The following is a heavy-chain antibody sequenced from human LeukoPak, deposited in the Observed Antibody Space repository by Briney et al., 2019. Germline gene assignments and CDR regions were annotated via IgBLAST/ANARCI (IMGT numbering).Heavy chain of an antibody. CDR2: ISGNGYNT. CDR1: GFTLGNYA. D-gene: IGHD3-10*01. Sequence: GGSLILSCAASGFTLGNYAMSWVRQAPGKGLEWVSAISGNGYNTYYADSVKGRFTISSESSRNTLYLQMHSLRAEDTAVYYCAKGVRLWFAFYFDYWGQGTLVTVSS. J-gene: IGHJ4*02. V-gene: IGHV3-23*01. CDR3: AKGVRLWFAFYFDY.